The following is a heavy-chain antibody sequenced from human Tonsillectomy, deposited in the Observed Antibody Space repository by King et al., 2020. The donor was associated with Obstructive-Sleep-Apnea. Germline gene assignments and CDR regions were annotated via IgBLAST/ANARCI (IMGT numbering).Heavy chain of an antibody. D-gene: IGHD5/OR15-5a*01. Sequence: HVQLVESGGGVVQPGRSLRLSCAASGFTFSHFAMYWVRQAPGKGLEWVAVISYDGRNKYYADSVKGRFTISRDNSKNTLFLQMNSLRVDDTAVYYCAKDRVVYDYYYYGMDVWGQGTTVTVSS. CDR2: ISYDGRNK. CDR3: AKDRVVYDYYYYGMDV. J-gene: IGHJ6*02. V-gene: IGHV3-30-3*01. CDR1: GFTFSHFA.